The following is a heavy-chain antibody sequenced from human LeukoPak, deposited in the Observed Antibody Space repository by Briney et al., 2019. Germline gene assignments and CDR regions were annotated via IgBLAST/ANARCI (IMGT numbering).Heavy chain of an antibody. CDR1: GFTFGGYG. CDR2: IADDGSRA. J-gene: IGHJ4*02. CDR3: TRYNNDHFDY. V-gene: IGHV3-33*01. D-gene: IGHD1-14*01. Sequence: GRSLRLSCAGSGFTFGGYGMHWFRQTPGNGLECVAVIADDGSRAFYADSVKGRFTISRDNSKNTMSVQMDDLRAEDTAVYYCTRYNNDHFDYWGQGTLVTVSS.